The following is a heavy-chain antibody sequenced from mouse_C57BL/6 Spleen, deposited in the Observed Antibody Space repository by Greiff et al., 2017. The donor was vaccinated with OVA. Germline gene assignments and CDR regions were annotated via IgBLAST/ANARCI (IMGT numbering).Heavy chain of an antibody. V-gene: IGHV5-17*01. CDR1: GFTFSDYG. J-gene: IGHJ2*01. D-gene: IGHD1-1*01. CDR2: ISSGSSTT. CDR3: ARFGKPPYYLNS. Sequence: EVQRVESVGGLVKPGGSLKLSCAASGFTFSDYGMHWVRQAPEKGLEWVAYISSGSSTTSYADTVKGRFTITRDNAKNTLFLQLTSLQSEDTAMYYCARFGKPPYYLNSGGKGTTLTVSS.